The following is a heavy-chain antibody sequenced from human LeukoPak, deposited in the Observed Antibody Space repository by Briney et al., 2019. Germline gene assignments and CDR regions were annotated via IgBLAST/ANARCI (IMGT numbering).Heavy chain of an antibody. V-gene: IGHV4-39*07. CDR1: GGSISSSSYY. J-gene: IGHJ4*02. D-gene: IGHD6-13*01. CDR2: IYYSGST. Sequence: PSETLSHTCTVSGGSISSSSYYWGWLRQPPGTGLEWVGSIYYSGSTYYNPSLKSRVTISVDTSKNQFSLKLSSVTAADTAVYYCARDSSSWIDYWGQGTLVTVSS. CDR3: ARDSSSWIDY.